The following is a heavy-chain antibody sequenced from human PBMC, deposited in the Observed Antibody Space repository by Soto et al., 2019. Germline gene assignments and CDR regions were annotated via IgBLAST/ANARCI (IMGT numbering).Heavy chain of an antibody. V-gene: IGHV3-7*05. D-gene: IGHD2-8*01. Sequence: EVQLVESGGGLFHPGGPLRLSCAAPGFTFSTYWMSWFRQAPGKGLEWVANIKPDGSETDYVDSVKGRFTISRDNAKNSLFLQMNSLRAEDTAVYYCARNGRWGHGTFVTVSS. CDR3: ARNGR. CDR2: IKPDGSET. CDR1: GFTFSTYW. J-gene: IGHJ4*01.